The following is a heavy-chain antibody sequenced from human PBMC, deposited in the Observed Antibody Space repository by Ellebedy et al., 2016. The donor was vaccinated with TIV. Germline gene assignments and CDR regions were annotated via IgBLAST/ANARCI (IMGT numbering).Heavy chain of an antibody. CDR3: ARGTHYYWFGMDV. V-gene: IGHV3-21*01. CDR2: ISSTSTYT. CDR1: EFTFRTYS. J-gene: IGHJ6*02. D-gene: IGHD1-14*01. Sequence: GGSLRLSCAASEFTFRTYSMNWVRQAPGKGLEWVSSISSTSTYTFYADSVKGRFTIYRDNAKDSLYLQMNSLTADDTAVYYCARGTHYYWFGMDVWGQGTTVTVSS.